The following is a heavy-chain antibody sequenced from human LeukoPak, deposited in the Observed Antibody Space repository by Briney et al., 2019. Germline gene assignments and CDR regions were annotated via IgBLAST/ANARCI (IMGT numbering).Heavy chain of an antibody. CDR3: ARETATITILLDY. CDR1: GGTFSSYA. J-gene: IGHJ4*02. CDR2: IIPILGIA. D-gene: IGHD5-12*01. V-gene: IGHV1-69*04. Sequence: GASVKVSCKASGGTFSSYAISWVRQAPGQGLEWMGRIIPILGIANYAQKFQGRVTMTRDTSTSTVYMELSSLRSEDTAVYYCARETATITILLDYWGQGTLVTVSS.